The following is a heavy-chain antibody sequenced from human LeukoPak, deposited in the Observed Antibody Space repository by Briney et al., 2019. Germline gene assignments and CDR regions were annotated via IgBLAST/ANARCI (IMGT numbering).Heavy chain of an antibody. D-gene: IGHD6-13*01. CDR3: AKDHLSSWYLYWFDP. J-gene: IGHJ5*02. CDR1: GFTFSSYA. Sequence: GGSLRLSCAASGFTFSSYAMSWVRQAPGKGLEWVSAISGSGGSTYYADSVKGRFTISRDSSKNTLYLQMNSLRAEDTAVYCCAKDHLSSWYLYWFDPWGQGTMVTVSS. V-gene: IGHV3-23*01. CDR2: ISGSGGST.